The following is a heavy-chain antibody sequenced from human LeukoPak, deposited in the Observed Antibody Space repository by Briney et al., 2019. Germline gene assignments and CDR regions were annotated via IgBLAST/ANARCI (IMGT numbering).Heavy chain of an antibody. D-gene: IGHD2-2*01. CDR1: GYTFTGYY. Sequence: ASVKVSCKASGYTFTGYYMHWVRQAPGQGLEWMGWINPNSGGTNYAQKFQGRVTMTRDTSISTAYMELSRLRSDDTAVYYCARGRIVVPAAMYGVSLRDYYYYYGMDVWGQGTTVTVSS. CDR3: ARGRIVVPAAMYGVSLRDYYYYYGMDV. CDR2: INPNSGGT. V-gene: IGHV1-2*02. J-gene: IGHJ6*02.